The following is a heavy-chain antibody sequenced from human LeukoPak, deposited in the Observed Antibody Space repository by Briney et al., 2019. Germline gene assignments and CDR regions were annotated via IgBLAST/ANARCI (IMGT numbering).Heavy chain of an antibody. J-gene: IGHJ4*02. D-gene: IGHD5-18*01. Sequence: GGSLRLSCAASGFTFNRYCMSWVRQAPGKGLEWVSAISGGGNSIYYADSVKGRFTVSRDNSENTLYLQMNSLRAEDTAVYYCAKDDREGYSYGHNFEDWGQGTLVTVSS. CDR1: GFTFNRYC. V-gene: IGHV3-23*01. CDR2: ISGGGNSI. CDR3: AKDDREGYSYGHNFED.